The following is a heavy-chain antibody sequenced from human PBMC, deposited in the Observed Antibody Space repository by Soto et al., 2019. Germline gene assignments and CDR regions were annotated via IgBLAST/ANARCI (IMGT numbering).Heavy chain of an antibody. CDR1: GFTFSSYA. D-gene: IGHD3-9*01. CDR3: AKWILYYDILTGYSDY. CDR2: ISGSGGST. V-gene: IGHV3-23*01. Sequence: GGSLRLSCAASGFTFSSYAMSWVRQAPGKGLEWVSAISGSGGSTYYADSVKGRFTISRDNSKNTLYLQMNSLRAEDTAVYYCAKWILYYDILTGYSDYWGQGTLVTVSS. J-gene: IGHJ4*02.